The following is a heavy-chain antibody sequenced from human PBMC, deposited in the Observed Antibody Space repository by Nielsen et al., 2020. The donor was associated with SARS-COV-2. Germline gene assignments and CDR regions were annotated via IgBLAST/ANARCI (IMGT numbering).Heavy chain of an antibody. CDR2: ISWNSNSI. CDR3: ATGATMGVNYYYGMDV. V-gene: IGHV3-9*01. J-gene: IGHJ6*02. CDR1: GFTFDDYA. D-gene: IGHD1-26*01. Sequence: SLKISCAASGFTFDDYAMHWVRQAPGKGLEWVSGISWNSNSIAYADSVKGRFTISRDNAKNSLHLQMNSLRVEDTAFYYCATGATMGVNYYYGMDVWGQGTTVTVSS.